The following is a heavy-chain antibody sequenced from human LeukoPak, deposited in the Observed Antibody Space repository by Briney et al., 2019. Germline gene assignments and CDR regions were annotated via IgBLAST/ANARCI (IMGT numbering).Heavy chain of an antibody. V-gene: IGHV4-34*01. D-gene: IGHD2-2*01. J-gene: IGHJ4*02. Sequence: KTSETLSLTCAVYGGSFSGYYWSWIRQPPGKGLEWIGEINHSGSTNYNPSLKSRVTISVDTSKNQFSLKLSSVTAADTAVYYCAREAMYCSSTSCYFGRTDYWGQGTLVTVSS. CDR1: GGSFSGYY. CDR3: AREAMYCSSTSCYFGRTDY. CDR2: INHSGST.